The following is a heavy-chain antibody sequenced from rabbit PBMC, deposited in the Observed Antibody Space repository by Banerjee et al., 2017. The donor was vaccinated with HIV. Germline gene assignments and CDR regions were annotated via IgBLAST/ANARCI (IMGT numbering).Heavy chain of an antibody. CDR2: INTSSGNT. Sequence: QEQLEESGGDLVKPEGSLTLTCTASGFSFSSTYWICWVRQAPGKGPEWIACINTSSGNTVYATWAKGRFTIIRSTSLNTVTLQLTSLTAADTATYFCARTGADGSGDDSGFKLWGQGTLVTVS. D-gene: IGHD1-1*01. J-gene: IGHJ4*01. CDR1: GFSFSSTYW. CDR3: ARTGADGSGDDSGFKL. V-gene: IGHV1S45*01.